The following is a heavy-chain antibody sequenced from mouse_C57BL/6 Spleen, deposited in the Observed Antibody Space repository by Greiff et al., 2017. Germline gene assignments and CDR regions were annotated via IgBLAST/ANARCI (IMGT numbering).Heavy chain of an antibody. Sequence: EVKLVESGPELVKPGASVKIPCKASGYTFTDYNMDWVKQSHGKSLEWIGDINPNNGGTIYNQKFKGKATLTVDKSSSTAYMELRSLTSEDTAVYYCARWYYYGSSYDAMDYWGQGTSVTVSS. J-gene: IGHJ4*01. CDR2: INPNNGGT. CDR3: ARWYYYGSSYDAMDY. CDR1: GYTFTDYN. D-gene: IGHD1-1*01. V-gene: IGHV1-18*01.